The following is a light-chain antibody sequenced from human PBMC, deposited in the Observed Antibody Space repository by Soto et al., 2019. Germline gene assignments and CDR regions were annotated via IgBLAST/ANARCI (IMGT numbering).Light chain of an antibody. Sequence: EVVMTQSPATLSVSPGERATVSCRASHSVGSLLAWYQQKPGQPPRLLIYGASTRATGIPARFTDRGSGTEFTLTISSLQSEDFAVYYCQQYNNWPITFGPGTRLDIK. V-gene: IGKV3-15*01. CDR2: GAS. CDR3: QQYNNWPIT. J-gene: IGKJ5*01. CDR1: HSVGSL.